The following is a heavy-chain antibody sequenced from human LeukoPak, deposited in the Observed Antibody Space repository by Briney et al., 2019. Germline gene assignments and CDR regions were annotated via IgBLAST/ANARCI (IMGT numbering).Heavy chain of an antibody. CDR3: ARGSHYYGSGTYYGDAFDI. Sequence: SETLSLTCSVSGGSISTNSYFWGWIRQSPGKDLEWIGSIYDSGPYYKPSLKSRVTISVDTSRNQLSLRLSSVTAADTALYYCARGSHYYGSGTYYGDAFDIWGQGTMVTVSS. V-gene: IGHV4-39*07. J-gene: IGHJ3*02. CDR1: GGSISTNSYF. D-gene: IGHD3-10*01. CDR2: IYDSGP.